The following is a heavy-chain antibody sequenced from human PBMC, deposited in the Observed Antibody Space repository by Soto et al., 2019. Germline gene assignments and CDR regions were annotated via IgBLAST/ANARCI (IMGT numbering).Heavy chain of an antibody. CDR2: ISAAGDP. CDR1: GFTFRHYD. CDR3: ARTDRDFYGLDV. J-gene: IGHJ6*01. Sequence: EVQLVESGGGLVQPGGSLSLSCVASGFTFRHYDLHWVRQGTGNGLGWVAGISAAGDPDYADSVEGRFTISGENAQNSFFLKMNSLRVDDTAVYYCARTDRDFYGLDVWGPGPRVIVSS. V-gene: IGHV3-13*05.